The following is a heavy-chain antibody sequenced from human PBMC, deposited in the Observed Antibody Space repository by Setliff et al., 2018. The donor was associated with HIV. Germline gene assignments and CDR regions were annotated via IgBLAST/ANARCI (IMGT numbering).Heavy chain of an antibody. CDR2: IYYSGNT. CDR1: GDSIFTSTYY. CDR3: ARLGRPYSGQGWFDP. J-gene: IGHJ5*02. V-gene: IGHV4-39*01. Sequence: NPSETLSLTCSVSGDSIFTSTYYWGWIRQPPGKRLEWIGSIYYSGNTYYNPSLKSRVTISVDTSKNQFFLNLSSVTATDSAVYYCARLGRPYSGQGWFDPWGQETLVTVS. D-gene: IGHD5-12*01.